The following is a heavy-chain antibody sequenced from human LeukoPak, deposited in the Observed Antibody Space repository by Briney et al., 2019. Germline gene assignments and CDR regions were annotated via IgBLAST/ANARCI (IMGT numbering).Heavy chain of an antibody. J-gene: IGHJ4*01. V-gene: IGHV3-74*01. D-gene: IGHD3-22*01. Sequence: PGGSLRLSCAASRFTFSRYWMRWVRQAPGKGLVWVSRINSDGISTSYADSVKGRFTISRDNAKNTLYLQMNSLRAEDTAVYYCARDGNYYASSGPADYWGHGTLVTVSS. CDR2: INSDGIST. CDR1: RFTFSRYW. CDR3: ARDGNYYASSGPADY.